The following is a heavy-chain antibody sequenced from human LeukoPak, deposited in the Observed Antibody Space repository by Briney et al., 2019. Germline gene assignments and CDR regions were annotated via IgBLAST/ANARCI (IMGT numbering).Heavy chain of an antibody. CDR2: IRSKANNYAT. CDR1: GFTFSGSV. Sequence: GGSLRLSCAASGFTFSGSVMHWVRQAPGKGLEWVGRIRSKANNYATAYVASVKGRFTISRDDSKNTAFLQMNSLKTEDTAVYYCTSNYCSGGSCYLYWGQGTLVTVSS. J-gene: IGHJ4*02. D-gene: IGHD2-15*01. V-gene: IGHV3-73*01. CDR3: TSNYCSGGSCYLY.